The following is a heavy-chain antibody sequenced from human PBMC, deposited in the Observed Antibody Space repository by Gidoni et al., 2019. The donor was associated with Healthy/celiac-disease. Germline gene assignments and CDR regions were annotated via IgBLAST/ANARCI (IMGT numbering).Heavy chain of an antibody. J-gene: IGHJ4*02. V-gene: IGHV3-30*01. CDR3: ARGLDYYDSSGYYY. CDR2: ISYDGSNK. CDR1: GFTFSSYA. Sequence: QVQLVESGGGVVQPGRSLSLSCAASGFTFSSYAMHWVRQAPGKGLEWVAVISYDGSNKYYADSVKGRFTISRDNSKNTLYLQMNSLRAEDTAVYYCARGLDYYDSSGYYYWGQGTLVTVSS. D-gene: IGHD3-22*01.